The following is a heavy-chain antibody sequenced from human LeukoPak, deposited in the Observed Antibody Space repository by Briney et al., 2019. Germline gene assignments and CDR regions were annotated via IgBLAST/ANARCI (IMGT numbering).Heavy chain of an antibody. D-gene: IGHD3-22*01. Sequence: AASVKISCKASGYTFTSYDINWVRQATGQGLEWMGWMNPNSGNTGYAQKFQGRVTMTRNTSISTAYMELSSLRSEDTAVYYCAGAASDYYDSSDYWGQGTLVTVSS. CDR2: MNPNSGNT. V-gene: IGHV1-8*01. CDR3: AGAASDYYDSSDY. J-gene: IGHJ4*02. CDR1: GYTFTSYD.